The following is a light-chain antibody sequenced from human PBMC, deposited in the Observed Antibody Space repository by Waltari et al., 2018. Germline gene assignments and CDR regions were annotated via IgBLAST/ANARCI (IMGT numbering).Light chain of an antibody. Sequence: QSALTQLAPVSGSPGHSLTISCTGTSSDVGGYNNVSWYQQHSGKAPKLIIYDVSKRPSGVSNRFSGSKSGNTASLTISGLQAEDEADYYCSSYTSSSTWVFGGGTKLTVL. CDR1: SSDVGGYNN. CDR3: SSYTSSSTWV. V-gene: IGLV2-14*01. CDR2: DVS. J-gene: IGLJ3*02.